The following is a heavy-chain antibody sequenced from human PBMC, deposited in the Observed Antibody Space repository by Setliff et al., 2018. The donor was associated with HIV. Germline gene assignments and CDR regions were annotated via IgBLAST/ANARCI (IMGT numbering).Heavy chain of an antibody. CDR2: INPRGDKT. CDR3: ARDLSVEGSGSYFDY. J-gene: IGHJ4*02. V-gene: IGHV1-46*01. D-gene: IGHD3-10*01. Sequence: GASVKVSCKASGYTFSGYYMHWVRQAPGQGLEWMGIINPRGDKTTYAQKFQGRVTMTRDTSTSTVYMERSSLRSEDTAVYYCARDLSVEGSGSYFDYWGQGTLVTVSS. CDR1: GYTFSGYY.